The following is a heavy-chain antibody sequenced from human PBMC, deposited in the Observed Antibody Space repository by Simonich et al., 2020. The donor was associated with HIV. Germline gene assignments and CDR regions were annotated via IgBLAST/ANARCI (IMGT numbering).Heavy chain of an antibody. CDR1: GGSFSNYY. D-gene: IGHD6-19*01. CDR3: ARSAGWLPLDY. J-gene: IGHJ4*02. CDR2: INHSESA. Sequence: QVQLQQWGAGLLKPSETLSLTCAFYGGSFSNYYWNWIRQPPGKGLEWIGEINHSESAKYNPSLKSRVTISEDASKNHFSLRLSSVTAADPAVYYCARSAGWLPLDYWGLGTLVTVSS. V-gene: IGHV4-34*01.